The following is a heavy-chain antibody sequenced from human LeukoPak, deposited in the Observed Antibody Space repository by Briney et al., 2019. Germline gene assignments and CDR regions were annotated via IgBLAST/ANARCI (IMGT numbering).Heavy chain of an antibody. J-gene: IGHJ4*02. CDR2: ISWNSGSI. CDR1: GFTFDDYA. D-gene: IGHD5-18*01. Sequence: GRSLRLSCAASGFTFDDYAMHWVRQAPGKGLEWVSGISWNSGSIGYADSVKGRFTISRDNAKNSLYLQMNSLRAEDTALYYCAKGGYSYGYVDYWGQGTLVTVSS. V-gene: IGHV3-9*01. CDR3: AKGGYSYGYVDY.